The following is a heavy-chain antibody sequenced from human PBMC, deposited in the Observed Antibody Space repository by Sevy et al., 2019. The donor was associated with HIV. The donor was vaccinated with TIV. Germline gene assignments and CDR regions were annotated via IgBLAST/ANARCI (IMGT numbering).Heavy chain of an antibody. Sequence: GSLRLSCTASGFTFSDYYMSWIRQAPGKGLEWISYISGTNSYTNYADSVKGRFTISRDNAKSSLYLQINSLRAEDTAVYFCARNPRQRDALDVWGQGTMVTVSS. J-gene: IGHJ3*01. V-gene: IGHV3-11*06. CDR2: ISGTNSYT. CDR1: GFTFSDYY. CDR3: ARNPRQRDALDV.